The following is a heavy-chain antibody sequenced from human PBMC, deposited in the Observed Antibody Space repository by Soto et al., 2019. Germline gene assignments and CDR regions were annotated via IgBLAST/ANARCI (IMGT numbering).Heavy chain of an antibody. CDR3: ARAKPTYSSSYFDY. CDR2: ISGRGDDT. J-gene: IGHJ4*02. Sequence: EVQLLESGGDLVQPGGSLRLSCAASGFTFSSYAMSWVRQAPGKGLEWVSTISGRGDDTYYTDSVKARFTISRDNSKITLYVHMNSLRAEDTAVYYCARAKPTYSSSYFDYWGQGTLVTVSS. D-gene: IGHD3-22*01. V-gene: IGHV3-23*01. CDR1: GFTFSSYA.